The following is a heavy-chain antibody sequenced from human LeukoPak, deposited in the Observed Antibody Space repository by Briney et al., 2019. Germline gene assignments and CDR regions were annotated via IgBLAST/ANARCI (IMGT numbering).Heavy chain of an antibody. J-gene: IGHJ4*02. CDR3: ARVNPNYYDSSGYYTYYFDY. CDR2: IYYSGST. V-gene: IGHV4-39*07. D-gene: IGHD3-22*01. CDR1: GGSISSSSYY. Sequence: SETLSPTCTVSGGSISSSSYYWGWIRQPPGKGLEWIGSIYYSGSTYYSPSLKSRVTISVDTSKNQFSLKLSSVTAADTAVYYCARVNPNYYDSSGYYTYYFDYWGQGTLVTVST.